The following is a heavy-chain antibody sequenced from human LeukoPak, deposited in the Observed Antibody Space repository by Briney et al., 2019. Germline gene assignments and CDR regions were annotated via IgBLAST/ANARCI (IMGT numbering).Heavy chain of an antibody. CDR3: ALSGYDATFDY. V-gene: IGHV4-59*01. D-gene: IGHD5-12*01. CDR1: GGSISSYY. Sequence: PSETLSLTCTVSGGSISSYYWSWIRQPPEKGLEWIGYIYYSGSTNYNPSLKSRVTISVDTSKNQFSLKLSSVTAADTAVYYCALSGYDATFDYWGQGTLVTVSS. CDR2: IYYSGST. J-gene: IGHJ4*02.